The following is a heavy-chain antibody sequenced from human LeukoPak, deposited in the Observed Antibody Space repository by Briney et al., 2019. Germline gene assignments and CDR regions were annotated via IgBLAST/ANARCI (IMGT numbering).Heavy chain of an antibody. CDR3: ARAAAIVRYFHN. J-gene: IGHJ1*01. D-gene: IGHD2-21*01. V-gene: IGHV4-61*02. CDR1: GDTISSGSYY. Sequence: SETLSLTCTVSGDTISSGSYYWTWLRQPAGKGLEWIGRIYTTGLTNYSPSLRSRVTISIDTSRNQFSLKLTSVTAADTAVCYCARAAAIVRYFHNWGQGTLVTVSS. CDR2: IYTTGLT.